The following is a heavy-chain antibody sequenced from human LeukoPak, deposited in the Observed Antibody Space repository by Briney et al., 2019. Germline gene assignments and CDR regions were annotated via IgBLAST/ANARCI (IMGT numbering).Heavy chain of an antibody. CDR3: ARGSSSWYDAFDI. J-gene: IGHJ3*02. V-gene: IGHV3-30-3*01. CDR1: GFTFSSYA. CDR2: ISYDGSNK. D-gene: IGHD6-13*01. Sequence: GRSLRLSCAASGFTFSSYAMPWVRQAPGKGLEWVAVISYDGSNKYYADSVKGRFTISRDNSKNTLYLQMNSLRAEDTAVYYCARGSSSWYDAFDIWGQGTMVTVSS.